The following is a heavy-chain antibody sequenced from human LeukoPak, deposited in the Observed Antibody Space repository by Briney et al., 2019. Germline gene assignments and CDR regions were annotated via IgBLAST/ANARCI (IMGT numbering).Heavy chain of an antibody. V-gene: IGHV3-23*01. J-gene: IGHJ4*02. CDR3: ARAIGVTCISTSCYSFDY. CDR1: GFTFSSYA. D-gene: IGHD2-2*02. CDR2: ISGSGGST. Sequence: GGSLRLSCAASGFTFSSYAMSWVRQAPGKGLEWVSAISGSGGSTYYADSVKGRFTISRDNSKNTLYLQMNSLRAEDTALYYCARAIGVTCISTSCYSFDYWGQGTLVTVSS.